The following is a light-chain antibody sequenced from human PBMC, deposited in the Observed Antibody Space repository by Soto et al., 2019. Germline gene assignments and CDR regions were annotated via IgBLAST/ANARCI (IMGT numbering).Light chain of an antibody. CDR2: AAS. CDR1: QSINRY. CDR3: QQSYSNPIT. J-gene: IGKJ5*01. V-gene: IGKV1-39*01. Sequence: DLQMTQSPSSLSASVGDRVTITCRASQSINRYLNWYQQEPGKAPKLLIYAASSLHSGVPSRFSGSGSGTDFTLTISSLQPEDFATYYCQQSYSNPITFGQGTRLDIK.